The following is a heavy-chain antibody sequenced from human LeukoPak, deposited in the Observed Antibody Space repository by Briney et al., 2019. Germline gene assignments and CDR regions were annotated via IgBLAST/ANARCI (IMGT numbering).Heavy chain of an antibody. Sequence: GASVKVSCKASGGTFSSYAIGWVRQAPGQGLEWMGGIIPIFGTANYAQKFQGRVTITADESTSTAYMELSSLRSEDTAVYYCAVKVVPAAIAFHYYMDVWGKGTTVTVSS. CDR2: IIPIFGTA. D-gene: IGHD2-2*02. J-gene: IGHJ6*03. CDR3: AVKVVPAAIAFHYYMDV. CDR1: GGTFSSYA. V-gene: IGHV1-69*13.